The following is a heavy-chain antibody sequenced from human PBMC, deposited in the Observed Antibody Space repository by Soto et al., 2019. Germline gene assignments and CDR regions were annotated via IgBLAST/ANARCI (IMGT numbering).Heavy chain of an antibody. D-gene: IGHD3-9*01. J-gene: IGHJ4*02. CDR3: AKAAYYDILTGYSHFDY. V-gene: IGHV3-23*01. CDR2: ISGSGGST. CDR1: GFTFSSYA. Sequence: PGGALRLSCAASGFTFSSYAMSWGRQGPGEGLEWVSAISGSGGSTYYADSVKGRFTISRDNSKNTLYLQMNSLRAEDTAVYYCAKAAYYDILTGYSHFDYWGQGTLVTVSS.